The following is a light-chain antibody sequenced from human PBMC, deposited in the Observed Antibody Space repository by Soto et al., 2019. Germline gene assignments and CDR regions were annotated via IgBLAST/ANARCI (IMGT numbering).Light chain of an antibody. Sequence: DIQMTQSPSSLSASVGDRVTITFQASQDIKNYLNWYQQKSGKAPKILIYDASDLETGVPSRFSGSGSGTDFTFTINRLQPEDIATYYCQQYDNLPLTFGGGTKVDIK. V-gene: IGKV1-33*01. CDR1: QDIKNY. CDR2: DAS. CDR3: QQYDNLPLT. J-gene: IGKJ4*01.